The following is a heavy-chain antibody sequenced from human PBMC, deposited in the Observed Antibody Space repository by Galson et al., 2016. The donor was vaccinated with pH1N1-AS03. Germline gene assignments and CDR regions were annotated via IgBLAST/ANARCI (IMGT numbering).Heavy chain of an antibody. CDR3: VRDNIPAGASDY. D-gene: IGHD6-19*01. CDR2: VYHGGSK. V-gene: IGHV4-38-2*02. Sequence: ETLSLTCGVSGSSVISGYYWGWIRQPPGKGLEWIGSVYHGGSKYYSPSLKSRVTISLDTSNNQVSLNLNTVAAADTAVYFCVRDNIPAGASDYWGPGTLVTVSS. CDR1: GSSVISGYY. J-gene: IGHJ4*02.